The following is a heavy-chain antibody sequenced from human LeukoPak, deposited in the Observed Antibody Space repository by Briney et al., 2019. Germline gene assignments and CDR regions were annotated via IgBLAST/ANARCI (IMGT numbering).Heavy chain of an antibody. D-gene: IGHD7-27*01. J-gene: IGHJ4*02. CDR1: GGSIGSSHW. V-gene: IGHV4-4*02. CDR2: VDHSGSC. Sequence: SGTLSLTCAVSGGSIGSSHWWSWVRQPPGKGLEWIGEVDHSGSCNYNPSLKSRVTISVDKSNNQFSLKLSSVTAADTAVYYCARETGDPPLFDYWGQGTLVTVSS. CDR3: ARETGDPPLFDY.